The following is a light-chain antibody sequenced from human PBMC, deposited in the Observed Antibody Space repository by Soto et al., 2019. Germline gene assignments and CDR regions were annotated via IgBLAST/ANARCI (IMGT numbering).Light chain of an antibody. Sequence: EIVLTQSPATLCLSTGGRATLSCRASEDINSRSLAWYQQKPGRAPRLLMYDASHRATGIPDRFSGSGSGTDFTLTISRLEPEDFALYYCQQYGSAPLIFGGGTRWIS. V-gene: IGKV3D-20*01. J-gene: IGKJ4*01. CDR3: QQYGSAPLI. CDR2: DAS. CDR1: EDINSRS.